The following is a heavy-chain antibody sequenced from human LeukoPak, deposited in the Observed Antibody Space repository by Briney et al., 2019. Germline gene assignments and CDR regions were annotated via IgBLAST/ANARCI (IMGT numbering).Heavy chain of an antibody. J-gene: IGHJ4*02. CDR1: GYTFTSYA. Sequence: ASVKVSCKASGYTFTSYAMHWVRQAPGQRLEWMGWINAGNGNTKYSQKFQGRVTITRDTSASTAYMELSSLRSEDTAVYYCARRATRAGSPPGYWGQGTLVTVSS. CDR2: INAGNGNT. D-gene: IGHD6-19*01. V-gene: IGHV1-3*01. CDR3: ARRATRAGSPPGY.